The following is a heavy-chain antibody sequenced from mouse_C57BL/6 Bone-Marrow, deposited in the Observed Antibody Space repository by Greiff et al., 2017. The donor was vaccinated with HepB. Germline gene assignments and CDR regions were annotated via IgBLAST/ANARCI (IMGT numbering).Heavy chain of an antibody. CDR2: IYPRSGNT. V-gene: IGHV1-81*01. CDR1: GYTFTSYG. CDR3: ARSRTTVLANGDFDY. J-gene: IGHJ2*01. D-gene: IGHD1-1*01. Sequence: QVQLKESGAELARPGASVKLSCKASGYTFTSYGISWVKQRTGQGLEWIGGIYPRSGNTYYNEKFKGKATLTADESSSKAYMELRSLTSEYSAVYFCARSRTTVLANGDFDYWGKGTTLTVSS.